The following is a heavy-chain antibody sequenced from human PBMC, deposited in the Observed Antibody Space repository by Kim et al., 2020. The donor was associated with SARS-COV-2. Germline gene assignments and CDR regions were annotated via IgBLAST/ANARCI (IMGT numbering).Heavy chain of an antibody. J-gene: IGHJ6*02. CDR3: ARDQGVIAAADYYYGMDV. D-gene: IGHD6-13*01. V-gene: IGHV4-59*01. Sequence: KSRVTISVDTSKNQFSLKLSSVTAADTAVYYCARDQGVIAAADYYYGMDVWGQGTTVTVSS.